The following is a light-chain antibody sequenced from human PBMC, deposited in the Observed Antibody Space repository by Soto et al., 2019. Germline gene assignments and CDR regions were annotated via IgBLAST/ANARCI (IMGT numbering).Light chain of an antibody. CDR1: QGISRY. V-gene: IGKV1-9*01. CDR2: AAS. Sequence: LFILTPSFLCSPLWDRVSLPSPASQGISRYLAWYKQKPGKAPKLLSYAASTLQSGVPSRFRGSGSGTEFTLTISSLQPEDFATYYCQQLNSYPLTFGGGTKVDI. CDR3: QQLNSYPLT. J-gene: IGKJ4*01.